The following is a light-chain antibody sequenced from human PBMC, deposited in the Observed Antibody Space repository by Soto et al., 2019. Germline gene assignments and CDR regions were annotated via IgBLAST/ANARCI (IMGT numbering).Light chain of an antibody. CDR2: GAS. V-gene: IGKV3-20*01. Sequence: IVLTQSPGTLSLSPGERATLSCRASQSLSSSYLAWYQQKPGQAPRLLIYGASRRDTGIPDGFSGSGSGTDFTLTISRLEPEDFAVYYCHQYGNSGITFGQGTRREI. CDR3: HQYGNSGIT. J-gene: IGKJ5*01. CDR1: QSLSSSY.